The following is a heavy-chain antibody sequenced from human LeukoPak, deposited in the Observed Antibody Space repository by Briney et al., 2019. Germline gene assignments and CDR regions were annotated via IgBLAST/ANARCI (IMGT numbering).Heavy chain of an antibody. CDR1: GDSVSSNSAS. J-gene: IGHJ4*02. CDR2: AYFSSMWTK. Sequence: SQTLSLTCAISGDSVSSNSASWNWFRQSPSRGLEWLGRAYFSSMWTKDYAESVKSRISISPDTSKNQVSLQLDSVTPEDTAVYYCARRQYNVYKGNFDYWGQGTLVTVSS. V-gene: IGHV6-1*01. D-gene: IGHD5-24*01. CDR3: ARRQYNVYKGNFDY.